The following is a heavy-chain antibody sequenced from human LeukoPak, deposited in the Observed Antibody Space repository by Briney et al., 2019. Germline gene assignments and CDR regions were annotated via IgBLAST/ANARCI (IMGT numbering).Heavy chain of an antibody. Sequence: GGSLRLSCAASGFTFSSYGMSWVRQAPGKGLEWVSAISGSGGSTYYADSVKGRFTISRDNSKNTLYLQVNSLRAEDTAVYYCAKDMGMGATIDYWGQGTLVTVSS. J-gene: IGHJ4*02. CDR2: ISGSGGST. CDR1: GFTFSSYG. V-gene: IGHV3-23*01. D-gene: IGHD1-26*01. CDR3: AKDMGMGATIDY.